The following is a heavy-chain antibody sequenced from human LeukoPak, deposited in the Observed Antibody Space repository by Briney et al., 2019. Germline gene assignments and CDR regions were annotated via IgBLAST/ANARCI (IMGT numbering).Heavy chain of an antibody. CDR3: ARDRGPLGYYDSSGYDI. CDR1: GGSISSGGYY. D-gene: IGHD3-22*01. CDR2: IYYSGST. V-gene: IGHV4-31*03. Sequence: PSETLSLTCTVSGGSISSGGYYWSWIRQHPGKGLEWIGYIYYSGSTYYNPSLKSRVTISVDTSKNQFSLKLSSVTAADTAVYYCARDRGPLGYYDSSGYDIWGQGTMVTVSS. J-gene: IGHJ3*02.